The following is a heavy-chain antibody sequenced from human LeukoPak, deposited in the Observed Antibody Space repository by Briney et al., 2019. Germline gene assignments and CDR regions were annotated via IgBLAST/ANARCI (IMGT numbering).Heavy chain of an antibody. CDR2: INSDGSST. V-gene: IGHV3-74*01. CDR1: GFTFSCYW. J-gene: IGHJ4*02. D-gene: IGHD3-3*01. CDR3: ARGRAPEWLPL. Sequence: GGSLRLSCAASGFTFSCYWMHWVRQAPGKGLVWVSRINSDGSSTSYADSVKGRFAISRDNAKNTLYLQMNSLRAEDTAVYYCARGRAPEWLPLWGQGTLVTVSS.